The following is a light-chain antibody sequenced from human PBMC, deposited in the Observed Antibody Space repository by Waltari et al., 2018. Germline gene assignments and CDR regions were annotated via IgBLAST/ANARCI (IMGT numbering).Light chain of an antibody. CDR3: QQYDKWPPFS. CDR2: AAS. Sequence: EIVMTQSPATLSVSPGDRATLSCRASQSVGTNVAWYQQKPGQAPRLLIYAASTRASDIPTMCSGSGSGTEFTFTISSLQSEDFAVYYCQQYDKWPPFSFGQGTNLELK. J-gene: IGKJ2*03. CDR1: QSVGTN. V-gene: IGKV3-15*01.